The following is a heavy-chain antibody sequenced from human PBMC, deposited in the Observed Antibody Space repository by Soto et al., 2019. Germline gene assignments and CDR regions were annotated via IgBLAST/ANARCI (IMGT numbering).Heavy chain of an antibody. V-gene: IGHV1-69*01. CDR2: IIHMFGKP. CDR1: GDTFSNYA. J-gene: IGHJ4*02. Sequence: QVQLVQSGAEVKNPGSSVKLSCKASGDTFSNYAFSWVRQAPGQGLEWMGGIIHMFGKPNYADNFQGRVTFTADESTNTVYMELTSLRSEDTAVYFCARPYRSVYYWGAWFWGQGTLVTVSA. D-gene: IGHD6-19*01. CDR3: ARPYRSVYYWGAWF.